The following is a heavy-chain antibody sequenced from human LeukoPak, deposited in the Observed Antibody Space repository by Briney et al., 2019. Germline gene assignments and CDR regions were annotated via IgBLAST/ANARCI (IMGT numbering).Heavy chain of an antibody. CDR1: GYTFTGNI. CDR2: INPSGGST. V-gene: IGHV1-46*01. Sequence: ASVKVSCKAFGYTFTGNIIYWVRQAPGQGVEWVGIINPSGGSTSYAQKFQGRVTMTRDMSTSTVYMELSSLRSEDTAVYYCASRSSAAAGFPYYYYYMDVWGKGTTVTVSS. D-gene: IGHD6-13*01. J-gene: IGHJ6*03. CDR3: ASRSSAAAGFPYYYYYMDV.